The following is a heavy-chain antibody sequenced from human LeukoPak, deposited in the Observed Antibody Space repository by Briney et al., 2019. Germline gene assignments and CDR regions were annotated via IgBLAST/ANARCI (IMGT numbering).Heavy chain of an antibody. CDR3: ARPIAAAGSFDY. V-gene: IGHV1-3*01. J-gene: IGHJ4*02. CDR2: INAGNGNT. CDR1: GYTFTSYA. D-gene: IGHD6-13*01. Sequence: GASVKVSCKASGYTFTSYAMHWVRQAPGQRLEWMGWINAGNGNTKYSQKFQGRVTITRDTSASTAYMELSSLRSDDTAVYYCARPIAAAGSFDYWGQGTLVTVSS.